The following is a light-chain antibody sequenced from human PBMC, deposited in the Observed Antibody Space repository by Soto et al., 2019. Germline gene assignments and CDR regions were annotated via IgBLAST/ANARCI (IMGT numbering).Light chain of an antibody. CDR3: ISYTSITLYV. CDR1: SSDVGGYEY. CDR2: DVS. J-gene: IGLJ1*01. Sequence: QSVLTQPASVSGSPGQSISISCTGTSSDVGGYEYVSWYQQHAGKAPKLMIYDVSSRASGVSNRFSGSKSGNTASLTISGLQAEDEADHYCISYTSITLYVLGTGTKVTVL. V-gene: IGLV2-14*01.